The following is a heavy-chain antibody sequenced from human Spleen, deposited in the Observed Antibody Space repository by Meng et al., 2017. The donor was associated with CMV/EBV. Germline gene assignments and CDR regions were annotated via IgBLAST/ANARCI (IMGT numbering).Heavy chain of an antibody. CDR3: ARNPGVGWNDVRDY. Sequence: GESLKISCAASGFTFSSYSMHWVRQAPGKGLEWVSSISSSSSYIYYADSVKGRFTISRDNAKNSLYLPMNSLRAEDTAVYYCARNPGVGWNDVRDYWGQGTLVTVSS. V-gene: IGHV3-21*01. J-gene: IGHJ4*02. CDR1: GFTFSSYS. CDR2: ISSSSSYI. D-gene: IGHD1-1*01.